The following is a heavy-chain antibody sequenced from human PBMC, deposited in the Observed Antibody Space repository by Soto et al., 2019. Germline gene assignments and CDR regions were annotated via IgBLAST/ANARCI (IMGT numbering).Heavy chain of an antibody. D-gene: IGHD2-8*01. CDR3: ARSHYTYGLLIDY. V-gene: IGHV4-39*01. CDR2: VYWTGST. J-gene: IGHJ4*02. Sequence: LFLTCSVSGDSITTNGYYWGWIRQPPQTGLQWIGNVYWTGSTFSHPSLTSRVFISVDTSKNEFSLRLTSVTAADTAVYYCARSHYTYGLLIDYWGPGTLVTVSS. CDR1: GDSITTNGYY.